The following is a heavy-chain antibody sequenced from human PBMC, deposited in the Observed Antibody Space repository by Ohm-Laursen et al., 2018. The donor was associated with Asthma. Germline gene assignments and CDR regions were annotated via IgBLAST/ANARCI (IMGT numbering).Heavy chain of an antibody. CDR2: IYCSGIT. D-gene: IGHD3-22*01. V-gene: IGHV4-31*03. CDR3: ARGSFYYESTGYYFFDH. J-gene: IGHJ4*02. CDR1: GDSISSGNNY. Sequence: TLSLTCFVSGDSISSGNNYWSWIRQHPGKGPEWIGYIYCSGITYSNPSLRSRVTISVDTSKNQFSLKLTSVTAADTAVYYCARGSFYYESTGYYFFDHWGQGALVTVSS.